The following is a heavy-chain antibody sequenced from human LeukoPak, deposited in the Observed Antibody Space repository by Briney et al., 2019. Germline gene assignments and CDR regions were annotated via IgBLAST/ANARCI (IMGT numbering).Heavy chain of an antibody. CDR3: ARDKTRTTRYYYYMDV. V-gene: IGHV3-30*03. CDR1: GFTFSSYS. D-gene: IGHD4-11*01. J-gene: IGHJ6*03. CDR2: ISYDGSNK. Sequence: GGSLRLSCAASGFTFSSYSMNWVRQAPGKGLEWVAVISYDGSNKYYADSVKGRFTISRDNSKNTLYLQMNSLRAEDTAVYYCARDKTRTTRYYYYMDVWGKGTTVTVSS.